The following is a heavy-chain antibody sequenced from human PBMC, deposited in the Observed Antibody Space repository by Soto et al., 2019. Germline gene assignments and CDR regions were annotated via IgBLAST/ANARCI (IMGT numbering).Heavy chain of an antibody. Sequence: SETLSLTCTVSGGSISSSSYYWGWIRQPPGKGLEWIGSIYYSGSTYYNPSLKSRVTISVDTSKNQFSLKLSSVTAADTAVYYCARSYYDILTGYSTRYYYYYYGMDVWGQGTTVTVSS. V-gene: IGHV4-39*01. CDR2: IYYSGST. CDR1: GGSISSSSYY. CDR3: ARSYYDILTGYSTRYYYYYYGMDV. J-gene: IGHJ6*02. D-gene: IGHD3-9*01.